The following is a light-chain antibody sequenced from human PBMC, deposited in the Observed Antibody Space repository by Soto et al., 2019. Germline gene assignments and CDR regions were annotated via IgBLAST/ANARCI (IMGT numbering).Light chain of an antibody. CDR3: QVWDISSGHVV. V-gene: IGLV3-21*01. CDR1: NIGSKS. J-gene: IGLJ3*02. CDR2: YDS. Sequence: SYELTQPPSGSVAPGKTASVAWGGSNIGSKSVHWYQKKSGQAPVLVMYYDSDRPSGIPERFAGSNSGNTATLTISRVEAGDEADYYCQVWDISSGHVVFGGGTKLTVL.